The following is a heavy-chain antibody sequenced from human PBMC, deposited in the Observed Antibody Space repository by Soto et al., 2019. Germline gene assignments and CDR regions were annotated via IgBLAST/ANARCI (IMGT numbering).Heavy chain of an antibody. Sequence: PSETLSLTCTVSGGSISSYYWSWIGQPPGKRLEWIGYIYYSGSTNYNPSLKSRVTILVDTSKNQFSLKLSSVTAAHTAVYYCARDGGYSGYDPYYYGMDVWGQGTTVTVSS. J-gene: IGHJ6*02. CDR3: ARDGGYSGYDPYYYGMDV. V-gene: IGHV4-59*01. CDR1: GGSISSYY. CDR2: IYYSGST. D-gene: IGHD5-12*01.